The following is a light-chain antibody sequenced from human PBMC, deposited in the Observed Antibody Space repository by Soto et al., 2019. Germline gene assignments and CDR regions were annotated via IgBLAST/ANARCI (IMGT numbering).Light chain of an antibody. CDR3: QQYNSLPLT. Sequence: EIVMTQSPATLSVTPGERATLSCRASQSVSSLAWYQQKPGQAPRLLIYGASTRATGIPDRVSGSGSGTDFTLTISRLEPEDFAVYYCQQYNSLPLTFGGGTKVDI. CDR2: GAS. V-gene: IGKV3D-15*01. J-gene: IGKJ4*01. CDR1: QSVSS.